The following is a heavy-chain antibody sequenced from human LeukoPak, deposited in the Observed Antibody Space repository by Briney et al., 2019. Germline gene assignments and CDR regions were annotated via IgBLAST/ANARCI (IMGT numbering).Heavy chain of an antibody. D-gene: IGHD2-21*02. Sequence: SVKVSCKASGGTFSSYAISWVRQAPGQGLEWMGRIIPILGIANYAQKFQGRVTITADKSTSTAYMELSSLRSEDTAVYYRARGAYCGGDCYSMGDWFDPWGQGTLVTVSS. V-gene: IGHV1-69*04. J-gene: IGHJ5*02. CDR1: GGTFSSYA. CDR3: ARGAYCGGDCYSMGDWFDP. CDR2: IIPILGIA.